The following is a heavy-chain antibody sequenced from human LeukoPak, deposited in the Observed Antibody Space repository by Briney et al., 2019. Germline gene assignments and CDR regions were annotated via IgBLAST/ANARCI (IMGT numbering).Heavy chain of an antibody. CDR3: AKGVGSWTYHYFDY. CDR2: ISGSGGST. J-gene: IGHJ4*02. V-gene: IGHV3-23*01. Sequence: GGSLRLSCAASGFTFSSYAMSWVRQAPGKGLEWVSTISGSGGSTYYADSVKGRFTISRDNSKNTLYLQMNSLRVEDTAVYYCAKGVGSWTYHYFDYWGQGNLVTVSS. D-gene: IGHD3-10*01. CDR1: GFTFSSYA.